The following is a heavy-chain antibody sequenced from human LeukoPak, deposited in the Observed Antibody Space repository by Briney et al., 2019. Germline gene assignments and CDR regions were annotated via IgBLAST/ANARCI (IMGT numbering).Heavy chain of an antibody. CDR1: GGTFSSYG. Sequence: VASVKVSCKASGGTFSSYGISWVRQAPGHGLEWMGGIIPIFGTPNYAQKFQGRITITADESTSTAYMELSSLRSDDTAVYYCAGVSGTITLVRGVLSGMDVWGKGTRVTVSP. J-gene: IGHJ6*04. V-gene: IGHV1-69*13. CDR2: IIPIFGTP. CDR3: AGVSGTITLVRGVLSGMDV. D-gene: IGHD3-10*01.